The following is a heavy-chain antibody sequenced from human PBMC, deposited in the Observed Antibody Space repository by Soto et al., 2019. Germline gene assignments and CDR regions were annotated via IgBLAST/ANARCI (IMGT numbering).Heavy chain of an antibody. V-gene: IGHV4-61*01. D-gene: IGHD2-8*01. Sequence: QVHLQESGPGLLKPSETLTLTCTVSGGSLNNGNYYWSWLRQPPGKALEWIGHIYYSGSTSYNPSLKSRVIMSIDMSKSQFSLRLTSVTAADTAVYFCAIDPGVGLSARWFDPWGQGALITVAS. CDR1: GGSLNNGNYY. CDR2: IYYSGST. CDR3: AIDPGVGLSARWFDP. J-gene: IGHJ5*02.